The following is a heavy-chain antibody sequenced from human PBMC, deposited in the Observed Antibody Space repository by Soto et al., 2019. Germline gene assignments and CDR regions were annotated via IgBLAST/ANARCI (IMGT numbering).Heavy chain of an antibody. D-gene: IGHD6-13*01. CDR1: GGTFSSYT. Sequence: QVQLVQSGAEVKKPGSSVKVSCKASGGTFSSYTISWVRQAPGQGLEWMGRIIPILGIANYAQKFQGRVTITADKSTSTAYMELSSLRSEDTAVYFCARRSQQLINAMDVWGQGTTVTVSS. CDR2: IIPILGIA. J-gene: IGHJ6*02. V-gene: IGHV1-69*02. CDR3: ARRSQQLINAMDV.